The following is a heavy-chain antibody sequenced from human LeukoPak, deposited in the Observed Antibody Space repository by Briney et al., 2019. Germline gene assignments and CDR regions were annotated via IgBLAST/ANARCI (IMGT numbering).Heavy chain of an antibody. Sequence: PSETLSLTCTVSGGSISSYYWSWIRQPAGKGLEWIGRIYTSGSTNYNPSLKSRVTMSVDTSKNQFSLKLSSVTAADTAVYYCAREGLVVPAAIRGGGLDPWGQGTLVTVPS. CDR3: AREGLVVPAAIRGGGLDP. V-gene: IGHV4-4*07. CDR1: GGSISSYY. J-gene: IGHJ5*02. D-gene: IGHD2-2*02. CDR2: IYTSGST.